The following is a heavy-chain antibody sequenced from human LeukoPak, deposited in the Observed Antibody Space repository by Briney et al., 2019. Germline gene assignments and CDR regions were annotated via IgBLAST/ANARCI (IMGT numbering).Heavy chain of an antibody. CDR3: ARRGY. V-gene: IGHV3-21*01. CDR2: ISSSRSYI. D-gene: IGHD3-10*01. Sequence: GGSLRLSCAASGFTFSSYTMNWVRQAPGKGLEWVSSISSSRSYIYYADSVKGRFTISRDNAKNSLFLQMNSLIAEETAVYYCARRGYWGQGTLVTVYS. J-gene: IGHJ4*02. CDR1: GFTFSSYT.